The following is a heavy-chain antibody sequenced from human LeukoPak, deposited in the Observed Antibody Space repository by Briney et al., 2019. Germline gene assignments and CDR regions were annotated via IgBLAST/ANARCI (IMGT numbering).Heavy chain of an antibody. Sequence: SETLSLTCAVSGYSISSGYYWGWIRQPRGKGLEWIGSIYHSGSAYYNPSLKSRVTISVDTSKNQFSLKLSSVTAADTAVYYCARLSQQLGDFDYWGQGTLVTVSS. J-gene: IGHJ4*02. D-gene: IGHD6-13*01. CDR2: IYHSGSA. CDR1: GYSISSGYY. V-gene: IGHV4-38-2*01. CDR3: ARLSQQLGDFDY.